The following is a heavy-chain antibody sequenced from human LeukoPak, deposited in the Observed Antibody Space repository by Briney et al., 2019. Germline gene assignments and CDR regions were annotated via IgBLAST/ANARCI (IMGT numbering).Heavy chain of an antibody. CDR2: ISTDGSFT. J-gene: IGHJ4*02. V-gene: IGHV3-74*01. Sequence: PGGSLRLSCAASGFTFSNYLMHWVRQTPGKGLVWISRISTDGSFTNYADSVKGRFSISRDNAKNTLYLQMDSLRGEDTAVYYCAKDFRIGYSAHFDYWGQGALVTVSS. CDR1: GFTFSNYL. D-gene: IGHD2-21*01. CDR3: AKDFRIGYSAHFDY.